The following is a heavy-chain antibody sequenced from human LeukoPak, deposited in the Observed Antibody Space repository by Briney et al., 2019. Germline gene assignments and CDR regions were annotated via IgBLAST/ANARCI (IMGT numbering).Heavy chain of an antibody. CDR3: ATGEFTVTTY. CDR1: GGSFSGYY. Sequence: PSETLSLTCAVYGGSFSGYYWSWIRQPPGKGLEWIGEINHSGSTNYNPSLKSRVTISVDTSKNQFSLKLSSVTAADTAVYYCATGEFTVTTYWGQGTLVTVSS. D-gene: IGHD4-17*01. CDR2: INHSGST. V-gene: IGHV4-34*01. J-gene: IGHJ4*02.